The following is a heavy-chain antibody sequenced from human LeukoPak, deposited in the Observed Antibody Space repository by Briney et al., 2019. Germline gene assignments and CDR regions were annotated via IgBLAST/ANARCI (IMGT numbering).Heavy chain of an antibody. CDR3: ARFVVVPASDWFDP. Sequence: ASVKVSCKASGYTFTDFGVSWVRQAPGQGLEWMGWISAYNGNTNYAQKLQGRVTMTTDTSTSTAYMELRSLRSDDTAVYYCARFVVVPASDWFDPWGQGTLVTVSS. CDR2: ISAYNGNT. CDR1: GYTFTDFG. D-gene: IGHD2-2*01. J-gene: IGHJ5*02. V-gene: IGHV1-18*01.